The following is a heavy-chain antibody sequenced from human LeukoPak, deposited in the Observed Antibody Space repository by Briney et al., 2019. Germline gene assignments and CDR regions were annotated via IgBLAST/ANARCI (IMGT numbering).Heavy chain of an antibody. V-gene: IGHV4-4*02. CDR2: IYLRGNT. CDR3: ARATITTVTDS. J-gene: IGHJ4*02. CDR1: GGSISSSNW. Sequence: PSQTLSLTCTVSGGSISSSNWWTWVRQPPGKGLEWVGEIYLRGNTNYNPSLESRVTISVDGSKTQLSLRLESVTAADTAVYYCARATITTVTDSWGPGTLVTVSS. D-gene: IGHD4-17*01.